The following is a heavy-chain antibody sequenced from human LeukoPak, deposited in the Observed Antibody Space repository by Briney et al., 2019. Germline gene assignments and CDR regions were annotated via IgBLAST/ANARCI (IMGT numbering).Heavy chain of an antibody. J-gene: IGHJ4*02. CDR1: GYTFSGHY. CDR2: INPNTGAT. Sequence: ASVKVSCKASGYTFSGHYIHWVRQAPGQGLEWMGWINPNTGATKFAQRFQGRVTMTRDSAIGTAYMELSGLRSDDTAVYYCARDHSGFHFDYWGQGTLVTVSS. CDR3: ARDHSGFHFDY. V-gene: IGHV1-2*02. D-gene: IGHD3-10*01.